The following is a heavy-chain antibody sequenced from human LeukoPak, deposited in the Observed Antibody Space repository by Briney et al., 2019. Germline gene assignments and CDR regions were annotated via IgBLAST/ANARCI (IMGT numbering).Heavy chain of an antibody. CDR3: ARERGRGYSGYDSFDY. Sequence: ASVKVSCKASGGTFSSYAISWVRQAPGQGLEWMGRIIPILGIANYAQKFQGRVTITADKSTSTAYMELSSLRSEDTAVYYCARERGRGYSGYDSFDYWGQGTLVTVPS. D-gene: IGHD5-12*01. CDR1: GGTFSSYA. CDR2: IIPILGIA. J-gene: IGHJ4*02. V-gene: IGHV1-69*04.